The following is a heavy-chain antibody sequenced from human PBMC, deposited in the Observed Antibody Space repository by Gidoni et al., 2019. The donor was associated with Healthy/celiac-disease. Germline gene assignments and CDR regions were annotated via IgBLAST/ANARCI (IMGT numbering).Heavy chain of an antibody. CDR3: ARKTDYDILTGYYMEYYFDY. V-gene: IGHV3-66*01. CDR2: IYSGGST. J-gene: IGHJ4*02. D-gene: IGHD3-9*01. CDR1: GFTVSSNY. Sequence: EVQLVESGGGLVQPGGSLRLSCAASGFTVSSNYIGWVRQAPGKGLEWVSVIYSGGSTYYADSVKGRFTISRDNSKNTLYLQMNSLRAEDTAVYYCARKTDYDILTGYYMEYYFDYWGQGTLVTVSS.